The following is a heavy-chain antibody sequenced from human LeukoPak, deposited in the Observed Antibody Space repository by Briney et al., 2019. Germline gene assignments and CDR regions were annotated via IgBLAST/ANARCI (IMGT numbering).Heavy chain of an antibody. D-gene: IGHD6-13*01. V-gene: IGHV3-20*04. Sequence: GGSLRLSCAASGFTFDDYGMSWVRQAPGKGLEWVSGINWNGGSTGYADSVKGRFTISRDNAKNSLYLQMNSLRAEDTALYYCARGGVSSSWYSDAFAIWGQGTMVTVSS. CDR2: INWNGGST. J-gene: IGHJ3*02. CDR1: GFTFDDYG. CDR3: ARGGVSSSWYSDAFAI.